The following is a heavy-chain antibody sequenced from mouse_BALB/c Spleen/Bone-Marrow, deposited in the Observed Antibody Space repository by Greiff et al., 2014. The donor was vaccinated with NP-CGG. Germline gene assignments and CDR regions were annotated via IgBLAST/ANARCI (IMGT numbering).Heavy chain of an antibody. CDR1: GYTFTSYV. Sequence: QLVESGPELVKPGASVKMSCKASGYTFTSYVLHWVKQKPGQGLEWIGYINPYNDGSKYNKKFKGKATLTSDKSSSTAYMELSSLTSEDSAVYYCARTTVVDIYWYFDVWGAGTTVTVSS. CDR2: INPYNDGS. J-gene: IGHJ1*01. CDR3: ARTTVVDIYWYFDV. V-gene: IGHV1-14*01. D-gene: IGHD1-1*01.